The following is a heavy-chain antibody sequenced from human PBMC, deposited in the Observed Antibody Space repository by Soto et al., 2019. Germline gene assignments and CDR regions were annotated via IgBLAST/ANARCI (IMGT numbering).Heavy chain of an antibody. CDR2: INSDSSSI. V-gene: IGHV3-48*02. D-gene: IGHD2-21*01. Sequence: PGGSLRLSCAASGFMFSVYTMNWVRQAPGKGLEWISSINSDSSSIYHADSVKGRFTISRDNAKNSVDLQMNSLRDEDTAVYYCARDMQLWRLDSWGQGTLVTVSS. CDR1: GFMFSVYT. J-gene: IGHJ4*02. CDR3: ARDMQLWRLDS.